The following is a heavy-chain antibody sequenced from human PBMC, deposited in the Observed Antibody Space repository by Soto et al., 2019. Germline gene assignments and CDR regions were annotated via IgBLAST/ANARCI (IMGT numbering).Heavy chain of an antibody. CDR1: GLTFCSYG. CDR2: IWYDGSNK. J-gene: IGHJ6*02. Sequence: GGSLRLSCAASGLTFCSYGMHWVRQAPGKGLEWVAVIWYDGSNKYYADSVKGRFTISRDNSKNTLYLQMNSLRAEDTAVYYCAALGYSGYDWITRYYYGMDVWGQGTTVTVSS. V-gene: IGHV3-33*01. D-gene: IGHD5-12*01. CDR3: AALGYSGYDWITRYYYGMDV.